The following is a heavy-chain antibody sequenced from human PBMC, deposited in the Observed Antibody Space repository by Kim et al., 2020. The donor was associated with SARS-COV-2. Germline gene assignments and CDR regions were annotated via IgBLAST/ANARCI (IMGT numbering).Heavy chain of an antibody. CDR2: ISGSGGST. Sequence: GGSLRLSCAASGFTFSSYAMSWVRQAPGKGLEWVSAISGSGGSTYYADSVKGRFTISRDTSKNTLYLQMNSLRAEDTAVYYCAKPPRGAVASSDYWGQGTLVTVSS. V-gene: IGHV3-23*01. CDR1: GFTFSSYA. CDR3: AKPPRGAVASSDY. J-gene: IGHJ4*02. D-gene: IGHD6-19*01.